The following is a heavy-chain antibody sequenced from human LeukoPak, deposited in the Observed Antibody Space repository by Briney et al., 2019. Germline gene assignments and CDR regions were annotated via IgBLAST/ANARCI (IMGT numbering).Heavy chain of an antibody. CDR1: GFTFSSYA. V-gene: IGHV3-23*01. CDR3: AKGRYYGSGKWGYFEY. D-gene: IGHD3-10*01. CDR2: ISGSGGST. J-gene: IGHJ4*02. Sequence: GGSLRLSCAASGFTFSSYAMSWVRQAPGKGLEWVSGISGSGGSTYYADSVKGRLTISRDNSKNTLYLQMNSLKAEDTAVYYCAKGRYYGSGKWGYFEYWGQGTLVTVSS.